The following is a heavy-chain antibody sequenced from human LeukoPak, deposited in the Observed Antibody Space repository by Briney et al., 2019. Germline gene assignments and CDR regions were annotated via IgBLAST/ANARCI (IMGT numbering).Heavy chain of an antibody. Sequence: GRSLRLSCAASGFTFSTYALNCARQPPGEWLEWDSAIVDSGDAIFYADSVKARFTMSRDNSKNSLFLQMNSLRAEDTALYYCARIGSAAFTDYWGQGTLVTVSS. V-gene: IGHV3-23*01. CDR2: IVDSGDAI. CDR3: ARIGSAAFTDY. CDR1: GFTFSTYA. D-gene: IGHD3-3*02. J-gene: IGHJ4*02.